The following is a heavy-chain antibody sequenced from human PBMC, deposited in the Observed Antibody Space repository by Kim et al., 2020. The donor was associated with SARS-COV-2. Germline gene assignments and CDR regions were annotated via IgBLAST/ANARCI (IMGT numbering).Heavy chain of an antibody. V-gene: IGHV3-23*01. J-gene: IGHJ5*02. D-gene: IGHD6-13*01. Sequence: PGGSLRLSCAASGFTFSSYAMSWVRQAPGKGLEWVSAISGSGGSTYYADSVKGRFTISRDNSKNTLYLQMNSLRAEDTALYYCAKGGIAAAGKGWFDPWGQGTLVTVSS. CDR1: GFTFSSYA. CDR2: ISGSGGST. CDR3: AKGGIAAAGKGWFDP.